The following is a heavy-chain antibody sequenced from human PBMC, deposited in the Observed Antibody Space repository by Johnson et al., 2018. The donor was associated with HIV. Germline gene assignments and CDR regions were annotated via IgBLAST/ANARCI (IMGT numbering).Heavy chain of an antibody. J-gene: IGHJ3*02. CDR1: GFTFGDYA. CDR3: ARPPYSGSYYDAFDI. D-gene: IGHD1-26*01. V-gene: IGHV3-66*02. Sequence: VQLLESGGGLVKPGGSLRLSCTASGFTFGDYAMSWVRQAPGKGLEWVSVIYSGGSTYYADSVKGRFTISRDNSKNTLYLQMNSLRAEDTAVYYCARPPYSGSYYDAFDIWGQGTMVTVSS. CDR2: IYSGGST.